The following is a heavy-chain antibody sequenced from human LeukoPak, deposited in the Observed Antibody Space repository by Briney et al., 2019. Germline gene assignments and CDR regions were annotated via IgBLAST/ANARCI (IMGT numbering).Heavy chain of an antibody. D-gene: IGHD4/OR15-4a*01. CDR1: GFTFSSYW. J-gene: IGHJ4*02. CDR3: AREAAAGLWYDY. V-gene: IGHV3-74*01. Sequence: GGSLRLSCAASGFTFSSYWMHWVRQAPGKGLVWVSRINSDGSSTSYADSVQGRFTISRDNAKNTLYLQMNSLRAEDTAVYYCAREAAAGLWYDYWGQGTLVTVSS. CDR2: INSDGSST.